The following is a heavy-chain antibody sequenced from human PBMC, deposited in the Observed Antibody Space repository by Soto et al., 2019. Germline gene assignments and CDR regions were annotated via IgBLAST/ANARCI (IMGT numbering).Heavy chain of an antibody. V-gene: IGHV1-46*01. D-gene: IGHD6-6*01. Sequence: ASVKVSCKASGYTFTSYYMHWVRQAPGQGLEWMGIINPSGGSTSYAQKFQGRVTMTRDTSTSTVYMELSSLRSEDTAVYYCARGEYSSSSAENWFDPWGKGTLVTVSS. CDR1: GYTFTSYY. J-gene: IGHJ5*02. CDR3: ARGEYSSSSAENWFDP. CDR2: INPSGGST.